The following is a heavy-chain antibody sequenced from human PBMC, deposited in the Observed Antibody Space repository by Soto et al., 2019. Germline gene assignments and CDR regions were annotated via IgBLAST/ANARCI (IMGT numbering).Heavy chain of an antibody. D-gene: IGHD3-16*01. V-gene: IGHV1-18*01. CDR2: INTYNGNT. J-gene: IGHJ6*02. CDR3: AMVDVYVTPSPQDV. CDR1: GYTFTRYG. Sequence: QVQLVQSGAEVKNPGASVKVSCKASGYTFTRYGIGWARQAPGQGLAWMGWINTYNGNTKYAQNVQGRVTLTTDTSTSTAYMELRSLRSNDTAIYYCAMVDVYVTPSPQDVWGQGTTVTVSS.